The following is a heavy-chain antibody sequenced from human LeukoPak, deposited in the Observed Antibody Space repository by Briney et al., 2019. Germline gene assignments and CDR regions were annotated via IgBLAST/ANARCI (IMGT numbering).Heavy chain of an antibody. V-gene: IGHV3-15*01. CDR3: ITEKYCSGGSCYGY. D-gene: IGHD2-15*01. J-gene: IGHJ4*02. CDR2: IKSKNAGGAT. CDR1: GFTFTTAW. Sequence: GGSLRLSCAASGFTFTTAWMTWVRQAPGKGLEWVGRIKSKNAGGATDHAAPVKGRFTISRDDSKNTLFLQMNSLKTEDTAVYYCITEKYCSGGSCYGYWGQGTLVTVSS.